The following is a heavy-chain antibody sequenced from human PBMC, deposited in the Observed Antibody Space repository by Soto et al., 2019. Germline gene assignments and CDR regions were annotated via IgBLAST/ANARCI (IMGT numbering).Heavy chain of an antibody. J-gene: IGHJ6*02. V-gene: IGHV5-51*01. CDR1: GYRFTNYG. Sequence: XGALKISCKGCGYRFTNYGIAWVRQMPGKGLESMGIIYPGDSDTRYSPSFQGQVTISVDKSISTAYLQWSSLRASDTAMYYCEREGLGEAMDVWGQGTTVTVSS. CDR2: IYPGDSDT. D-gene: IGHD3-16*01. CDR3: EREGLGEAMDV.